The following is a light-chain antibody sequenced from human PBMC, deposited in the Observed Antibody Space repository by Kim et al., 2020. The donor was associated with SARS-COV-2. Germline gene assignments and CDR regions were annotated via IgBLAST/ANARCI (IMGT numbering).Light chain of an antibody. CDR3: QQRGDWTPLT. CDR1: QSVSSH. V-gene: IGKV3-11*01. Sequence: EIVLTQSPATLSLSPGERATLSCRASQSVSSHLAWYQQKPGQGPRLLIYDASKRATGIPPRFSGSWSGTNFIPTNSSLEPGDFAVFYWQQRGDWTPLTFGGGTKVE. J-gene: IGKJ4*01. CDR2: DAS.